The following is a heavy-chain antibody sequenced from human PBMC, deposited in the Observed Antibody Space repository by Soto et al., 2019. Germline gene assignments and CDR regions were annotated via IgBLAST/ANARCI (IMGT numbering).Heavy chain of an antibody. CDR2: TRNKANSYTT. D-gene: IGHD3-22*01. CDR3: ARYGYDSSGYFHPY. CDR1: GFTFSDHY. J-gene: IGHJ4*02. V-gene: IGHV3-72*01. Sequence: EVQLVESGGGLVQPGGSLRLSCAASGFTFSDHYMGWVRQAPGKGLEWVGRTRNKANSYTTEYAASVKGRFTISRDDSKNSLYLQMNSLKTEDTAVYYCARYGYDSSGYFHPYWGQGTLVTVSS.